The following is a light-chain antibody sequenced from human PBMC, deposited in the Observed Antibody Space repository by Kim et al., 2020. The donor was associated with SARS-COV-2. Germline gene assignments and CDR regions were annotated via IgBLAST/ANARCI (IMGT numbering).Light chain of an antibody. CDR2: EDN. CDR1: SGSIASNY. J-gene: IGLJ3*02. V-gene: IGLV6-57*04. CDR3: QSYDSSNLNWV. Sequence: NFMLTQPHSVSESPGKTVTISCTRSSGSIASNYVQWYQQRPGSAPTTVIYEDNQRPSGVPDRFSGSIDSSSNSASLTISGLKTEDEADYYCQSYDSSNLNWVFGGGTQLTAL.